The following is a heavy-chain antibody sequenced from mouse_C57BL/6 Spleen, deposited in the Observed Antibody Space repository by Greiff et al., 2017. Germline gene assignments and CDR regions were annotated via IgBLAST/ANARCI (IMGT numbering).Heavy chain of an antibody. D-gene: IGHD1-1*01. CDR2: ISYDGSN. J-gene: IGHJ1*03. CDR1: GYSITSGYY. V-gene: IGHV3-6*01. Sequence: VQLKQSGPGLVKPSQSLSLTCSVTGYSITSGYYWNWIRQFPGNKLEWMGYISYDGSNNYNPSLKNRISITRDTSKNQVFLKLNSVTTEDTATYYCARVLRGYFDVWGTGTTVTVSS. CDR3: ARVLRGYFDV.